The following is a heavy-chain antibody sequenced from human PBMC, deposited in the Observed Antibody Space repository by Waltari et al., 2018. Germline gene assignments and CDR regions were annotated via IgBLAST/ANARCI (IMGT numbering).Heavy chain of an antibody. CDR1: GFTFSSYA. J-gene: IGHJ4*02. CDR3: AKEPLYCSGGSCYPGYFDY. D-gene: IGHD2-15*01. Sequence: EVQLLESGGGLVQPGGSLRLSCAASGFTFSSYAMSWVRQAPGKGLAWVSAISGSGCSTYYADSVKGRFTISRDNSKNTLYLQMNSLRAEDTAVYYCAKEPLYCSGGSCYPGYFDYWGQGTLVTVSS. CDR2: ISGSGCST. V-gene: IGHV3-23*01.